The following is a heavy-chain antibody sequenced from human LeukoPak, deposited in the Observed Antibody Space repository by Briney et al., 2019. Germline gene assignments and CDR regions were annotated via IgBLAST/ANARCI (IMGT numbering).Heavy chain of an antibody. CDR1: GGSISSYY. CDR2: IYYSGST. J-gene: IGHJ5*02. CDR3: ARSYYDSSGRFDP. V-gene: IGHV4-59*01. Sequence: PSETLSLTCTVSGGSISSYYWSGIRQPPGKGLKWIGYIYYSGSTNYNPSLKSRVTISVDTSKNQFSLKLSSVTAADTAVYYCARSYYDSSGRFDPWGQGTLVTVSS. D-gene: IGHD3-22*01.